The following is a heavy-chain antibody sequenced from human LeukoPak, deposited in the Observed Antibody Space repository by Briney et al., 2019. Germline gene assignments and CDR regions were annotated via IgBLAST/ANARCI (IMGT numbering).Heavy chain of an antibody. V-gene: IGHV3-30-3*01. CDR2: ISYDGSNK. Sequence: GRSLRLSCAASGFTFSSYAMHWVRQAPGKGLEWVAVISYDGSNKYYADSVKGRFTISRDNSKNTQYLQMNSLRAEDTAVYYCARXTPYXXGWFDYWGQXXXXXVSS. J-gene: IGHJ4*02. CDR3: ARXTPYXXGWFDY. D-gene: IGHD6-19*01. CDR1: GFTFSSYA.